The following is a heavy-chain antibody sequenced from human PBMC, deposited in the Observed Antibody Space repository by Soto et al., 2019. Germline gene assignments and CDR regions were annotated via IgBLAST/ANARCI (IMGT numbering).Heavy chain of an antibody. V-gene: IGHV1-69*04. Sequence: SVKVSCKASGGTFSSYTISWVRQAPGQGLEWMGRIIPILGIANYAQKFQGRVTITADKSTSTAYMELSSLRSEDTAVYYCAKDPLWGSYLPQIYYFDYWGQGTLVTVSS. CDR1: GGTFSSYT. J-gene: IGHJ4*02. CDR3: AKDPLWGSYLPQIYYFDY. D-gene: IGHD3-16*02. CDR2: IIPILGIA.